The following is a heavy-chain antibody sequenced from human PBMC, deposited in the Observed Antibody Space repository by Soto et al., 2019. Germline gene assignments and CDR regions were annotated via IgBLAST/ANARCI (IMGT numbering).Heavy chain of an antibody. Sequence: QVQLQESGPGLVKPSQTLSLTCTVSGGSISSGGYYWSWIRQHPGKGLEWIGYIYYSGSTYYNPSLKSRVTIAVDTSKNQFSLKVSSVTAADTAVYYCARDPDYDMLTGDDIWGQGTMVTVSS. J-gene: IGHJ3*02. CDR1: GGSISSGGYY. CDR3: ARDPDYDMLTGDDI. D-gene: IGHD3-9*01. V-gene: IGHV4-31*03. CDR2: IYYSGST.